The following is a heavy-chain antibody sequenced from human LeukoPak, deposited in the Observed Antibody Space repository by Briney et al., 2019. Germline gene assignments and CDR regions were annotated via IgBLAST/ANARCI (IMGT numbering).Heavy chain of an antibody. Sequence: PEGSLRLACAASGFTVSSNYKSWVRQAPGKGLERVPVIYSGGSTYYADSVKGRFTISRDNSKNTLYLQMNSLTAEDGAVYYWARVAVTSVPRSLAFDIWGQGTMVTVSS. CDR2: IYSGGST. CDR3: ARVAVTSVPRSLAFDI. D-gene: IGHD2-21*02. J-gene: IGHJ3*02. CDR1: GFTVSSNY. V-gene: IGHV3-53*01.